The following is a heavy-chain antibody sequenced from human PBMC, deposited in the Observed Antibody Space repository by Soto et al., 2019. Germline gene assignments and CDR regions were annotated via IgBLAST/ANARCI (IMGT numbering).Heavy chain of an antibody. CDR2: IYYSGST. Sequence: QVQLQESGPGLVKPSQTLSLTCTVSGGSISCGDYYWSWIRQPPGKGLEWIGYIYYSGSTYSNPSLKSRVTISLDTSKNQFSLKLSSVTAADTAVYYCARYPGLKPRFDYWGQGTLVTVSS. D-gene: IGHD6-19*01. CDR1: GGSISCGDYY. CDR3: ARYPGLKPRFDY. V-gene: IGHV4-30-4*01. J-gene: IGHJ4*02.